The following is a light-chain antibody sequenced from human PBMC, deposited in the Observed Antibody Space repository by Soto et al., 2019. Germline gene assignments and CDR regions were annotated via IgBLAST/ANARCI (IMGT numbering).Light chain of an antibody. J-gene: IGKJ2*01. CDR2: DAV. Sequence: IVLTQSPVTLSLSPGEGATLSCRASQSVTGTNLAWYQQRAGQAPRLLIYDAVRRATGIPDRFSGSGSGTAFTLTISRLEPEDFAVYYCHQYGSSLGTFGQGTKVEI. V-gene: IGKV3-20*01. CDR3: HQYGSSLGT. CDR1: QSVTGTN.